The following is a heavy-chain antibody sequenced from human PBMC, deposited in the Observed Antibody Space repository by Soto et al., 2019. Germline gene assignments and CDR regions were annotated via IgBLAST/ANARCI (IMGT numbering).Heavy chain of an antibody. CDR3: ARVWFGELLGRDAFDI. V-gene: IGHV4-4*02. CDR2: IYHSGST. J-gene: IGHJ3*02. Sequence: SETLSLTCAVSSGSISSSNWWSWVRQPPGKGLEWIGEIYHSGSTNYNPSLKSRVTISVDKSKNQFSLKLSSVTAADTAVYYCARVWFGELLGRDAFDIWGQGTMVTVSS. CDR1: SGSISSSNW. D-gene: IGHD3-10*01.